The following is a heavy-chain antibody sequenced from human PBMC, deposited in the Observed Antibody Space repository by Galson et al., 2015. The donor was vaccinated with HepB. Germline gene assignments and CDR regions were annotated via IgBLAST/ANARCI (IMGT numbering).Heavy chain of an antibody. V-gene: IGHV3-21*01. D-gene: IGHD4-11*01. J-gene: IGHJ4*02. CDR3: GNDPQHYRAVDY. CDR1: GLTFSVYN. Sequence: SLRLSCAASGLTFSVYNMNWVRQAPGKGLEWVSSISSRGASIHYADSVRGRFTISRDNAMNSMFLQMNSLRAEDTAVYFCGNDPQHYRAVDYWGQGTLVTVAS. CDR2: ISSRGASI.